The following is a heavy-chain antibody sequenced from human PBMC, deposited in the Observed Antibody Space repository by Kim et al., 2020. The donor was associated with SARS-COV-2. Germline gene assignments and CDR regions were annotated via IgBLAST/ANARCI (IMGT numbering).Heavy chain of an antibody. D-gene: IGHD6-13*01. CDR1: GFTFSSYS. CDR2: ISSSSSYI. V-gene: IGHV3-21*01. CDR3: ARDRRADRYSSSWYWYFDL. J-gene: IGHJ2*01. Sequence: GGSLRLSCAASGFTFSSYSMNWVRQAPGKGLEWVSSISSSSSYIYYADSVKGRFTISRDNAKNSLYLQMNSLRAEDTAVYYCARDRRADRYSSSWYWYFDLWGRGTLVTVSS.